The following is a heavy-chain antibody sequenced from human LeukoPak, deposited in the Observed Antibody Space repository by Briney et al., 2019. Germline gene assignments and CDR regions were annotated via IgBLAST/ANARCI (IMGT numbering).Heavy chain of an antibody. CDR2: INHSGST. D-gene: IGHD2-2*01. V-gene: IGHV4-34*01. CDR3: ARVPSGVVEPPTRGDYFDF. CDR1: GGSFSGYY. J-gene: IGHJ4*02. Sequence: PSETLSLTCAVYGGSFSGYYWSCIRQPPGKGVEWIGEINHSGSTNYNPSLKSRVTISVDTSKNQFSLKWSSVTAADTAVYYCARVPSGVVEPPTRGDYFDFWGQGTLVTVSS.